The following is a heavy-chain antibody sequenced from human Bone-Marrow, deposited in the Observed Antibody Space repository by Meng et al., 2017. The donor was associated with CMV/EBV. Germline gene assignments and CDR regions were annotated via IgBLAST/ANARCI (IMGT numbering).Heavy chain of an antibody. J-gene: IGHJ3*02. CDR3: ASRSSGAHAFDI. V-gene: IGHV3-21*01. D-gene: IGHD2-15*01. Sequence: GESLKISCAASGFTFSSYVMNWVRQAPGKGLEWVSSISSSSSYIYYADSVKGRFTISRDNAKNSLYLQMNSLRAEDTAVYYCASRSSGAHAFDIWGQGTMVTVSS. CDR1: GFTFSSYV. CDR2: ISSSSSYI.